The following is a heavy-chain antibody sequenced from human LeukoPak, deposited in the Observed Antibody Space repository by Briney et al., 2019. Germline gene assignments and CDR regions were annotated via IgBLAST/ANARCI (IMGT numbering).Heavy chain of an antibody. CDR1: GFTFDDYT. D-gene: IGHD6-19*01. Sequence: GGSLRLSCAASGFTFDDYTMHWVRQVPGKGLEWVSGISWNSGTIVYADSVKGRFTISRDNAKNTLYLQMNSLRAEDTAVYYCAREARIAVAPDYWGQGTLVTVSS. CDR2: ISWNSGTI. V-gene: IGHV3-9*01. J-gene: IGHJ4*02. CDR3: AREARIAVAPDY.